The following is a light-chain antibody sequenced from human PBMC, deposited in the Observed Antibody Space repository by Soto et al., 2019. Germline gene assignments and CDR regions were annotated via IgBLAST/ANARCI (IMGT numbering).Light chain of an antibody. J-gene: IGLJ3*02. V-gene: IGLV2-8*01. CDR1: SSDVGGYNY. CDR3: SSHAGINNVV. Sequence: QSALTQPPSASVSPGQSVTISCTGTSSDVGGYNYVSWYQQQPAKAPKLMIYEVTRRPSGVPDRFSGSKSGNTASLNVSGLQAEDEADYYCSSHAGINNVVFGGGTKLTVL. CDR2: EVT.